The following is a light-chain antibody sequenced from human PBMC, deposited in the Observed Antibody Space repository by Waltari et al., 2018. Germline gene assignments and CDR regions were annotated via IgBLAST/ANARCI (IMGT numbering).Light chain of an antibody. CDR3: SSYTSGSTLV. Sequence: QSALTQPASVSGSPGQSITIPCTGTSSDVGGYNYVSWYQQHPGKAPKLIIYEVSNRPARVPNRFSGSKAANTAPLTISGRQAEDEADYYCSSYTSGSTLVFGTGTKVTVL. CDR1: SSDVGGYNY. J-gene: IGLJ1*01. CDR2: EVS. V-gene: IGLV2-14*01.